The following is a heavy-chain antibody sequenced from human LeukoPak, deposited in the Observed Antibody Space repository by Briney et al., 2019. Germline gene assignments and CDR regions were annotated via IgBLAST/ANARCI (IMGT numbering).Heavy chain of an antibody. J-gene: IGHJ4*02. D-gene: IGHD3-22*01. CDR1: GGSFSGYY. Sequence: PSETLSLTCAVYGGSFSGYYWSWIRQPPGKGLERIGEINHSGSTNYNPSLKSRVTISVDTSKNQFSLKLSSVTAADTAVYYCASTYYDSSGYHTFDYWGQGTLVTVSS. CDR3: ASTYYDSSGYHTFDY. CDR2: INHSGST. V-gene: IGHV4-34*01.